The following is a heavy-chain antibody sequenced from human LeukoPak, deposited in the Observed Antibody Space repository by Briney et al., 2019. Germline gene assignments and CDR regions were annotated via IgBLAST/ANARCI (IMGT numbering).Heavy chain of an antibody. D-gene: IGHD4-17*01. Sequence: SETLSLTCTVSGGSISSYYWSWIRQPPGKGLEWIGRIYTSGSTNYNPSLKSRVTMSVDTSKNQFSLKLSSVTAADTAVYYCARVPPYGDYSFDYWGQGTLVTVSS. CDR1: GGSISSYY. V-gene: IGHV4-4*07. J-gene: IGHJ4*02. CDR3: ARVPPYGDYSFDY. CDR2: IYTSGST.